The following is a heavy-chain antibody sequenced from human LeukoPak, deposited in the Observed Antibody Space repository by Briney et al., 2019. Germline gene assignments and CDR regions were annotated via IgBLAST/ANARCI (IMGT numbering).Heavy chain of an antibody. V-gene: IGHV3-30*02. D-gene: IGHD3-16*01. J-gene: IGHJ4*02. CDR3: AKWGNYCDSRGPFDY. CDR2: IRYDGSNK. Sequence: PGGSLRLSCAASGFTFSSYGMHWVRQAPGKGLEWVAFIRYDGSNKYYADSVKGRFTISRDNSKNTLYLQMNSLRAEDTAVYYCAKWGNYCDSRGPFDYWGQGTLVTVSS. CDR1: GFTFSSYG.